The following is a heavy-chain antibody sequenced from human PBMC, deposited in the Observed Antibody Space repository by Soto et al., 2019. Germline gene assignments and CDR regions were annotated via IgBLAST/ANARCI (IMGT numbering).Heavy chain of an antibody. Sequence: GGSLRLSCAASGFTFSSYAMSWVRQAPGKGLEWVSAISGSGGSTYYADSVKGRFTISRDNSKNTLYLQMNSLRAEDTAVYYCAKGGVGTMIVVVIPPGAFDIWGQGTMVTVSS. D-gene: IGHD3-22*01. V-gene: IGHV3-23*01. J-gene: IGHJ3*02. CDR1: GFTFSSYA. CDR3: AKGGVGTMIVVVIPPGAFDI. CDR2: ISGSGGST.